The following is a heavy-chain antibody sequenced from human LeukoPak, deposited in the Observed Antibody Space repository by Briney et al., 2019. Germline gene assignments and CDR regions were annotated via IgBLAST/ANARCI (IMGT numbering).Heavy chain of an antibody. V-gene: IGHV3-23*01. Sequence: GGSLRLSCAVSGFTFSSYAMSWVRQAPGKGLEWVSGISGSGGSTYYADSVKGRFTISRDNSKNTLYLQMNSLRAEDTAVYYCATGLSRLYYYYGMDVWGQGTTVTVSS. CDR1: GFTFSSYA. CDR2: ISGSGGST. D-gene: IGHD2/OR15-2a*01. J-gene: IGHJ6*02. CDR3: ATGLSRLYYYYGMDV.